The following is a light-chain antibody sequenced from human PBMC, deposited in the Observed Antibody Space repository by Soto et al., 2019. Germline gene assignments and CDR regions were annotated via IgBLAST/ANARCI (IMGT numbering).Light chain of an antibody. Sequence: EIVLTQSPCTLSLSLGERATLSCRASQSVSSSFLAWYQQKPGQAPMLLIYGASSRATGIPDRFRGSGSGTGFNLTITRLEPEDVAVSYCQHYGSSPPWTFGQGTKVEI. V-gene: IGKV3-20*01. CDR1: QSVSSSF. CDR2: GAS. CDR3: QHYGSSPPWT. J-gene: IGKJ1*01.